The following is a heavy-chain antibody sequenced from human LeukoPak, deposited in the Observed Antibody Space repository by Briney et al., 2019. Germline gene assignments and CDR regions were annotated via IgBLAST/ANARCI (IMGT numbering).Heavy chain of an antibody. Sequence: GGSLRLSCLTSGFTLSTNAMSWVRQAPGKGLEWISGISGSGASTYYADSVKGRFTISRDNSKNTLYLQMNSLRAEDTAVYYCAKDLYGDYVDYWGQGTLVTVSS. CDR2: ISGSGAST. J-gene: IGHJ4*02. D-gene: IGHD4-17*01. CDR3: AKDLYGDYVDY. CDR1: GFTLSTNA. V-gene: IGHV3-23*01.